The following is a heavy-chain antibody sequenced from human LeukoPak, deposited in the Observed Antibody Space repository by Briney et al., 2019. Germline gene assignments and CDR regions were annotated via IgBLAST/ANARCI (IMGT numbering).Heavy chain of an antibody. CDR1: GYTLTELS. CDR2: FDPEDGET. Sequence: ASVKVSCKVSGYTLTELSMHWVRQAPGKGLEWMGGFDPEDGETIYAQKFQGRVTMTEDTSTDTAYMELSSLRSEDTAVYYCATDRPLTGEFDYWGQGTLVTVSS. J-gene: IGHJ4*02. V-gene: IGHV1-24*01. CDR3: ATDRPLTGEFDY. D-gene: IGHD1-20*01.